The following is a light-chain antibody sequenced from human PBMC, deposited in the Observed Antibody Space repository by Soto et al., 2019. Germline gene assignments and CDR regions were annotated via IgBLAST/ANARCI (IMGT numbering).Light chain of an antibody. V-gene: IGKV3-15*01. CDR2: GAS. Sequence: EIGMTQSPATLSVSPGERATLSCRASQSVSSSLAWYQQKPGQAPRLLIYGASTRATGIPARFSGSGSGTEFTLTIGSLQSEDFAVYYCQQYNNCPLSFGGGTKVEIK. CDR3: QQYNNCPLS. J-gene: IGKJ4*01. CDR1: QSVSSS.